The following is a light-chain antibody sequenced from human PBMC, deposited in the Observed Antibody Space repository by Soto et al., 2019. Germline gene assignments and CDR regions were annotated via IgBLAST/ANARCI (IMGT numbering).Light chain of an antibody. CDR3: QQYSSSLPT. CDR1: QNVDSPY. Sequence: ILLTQSPGTLSLSPWERATLSCSASQNVDSPYLAWYRQKPGQAPRVLIYGASSRSTGIPDRFSGSGSGTDFTFTISRLEPEDFAVYYCQQYSSSLPTFGQGTKVDIK. V-gene: IGKV3-20*01. CDR2: GAS. J-gene: IGKJ1*01.